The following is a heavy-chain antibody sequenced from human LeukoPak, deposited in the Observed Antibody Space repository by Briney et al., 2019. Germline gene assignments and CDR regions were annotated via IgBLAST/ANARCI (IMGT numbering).Heavy chain of an antibody. CDR2: IWYDGSNK. CDR3: ARDRDGYDWSDLYGMDV. J-gene: IGHJ6*02. CDR1: GFPFSSYG. D-gene: IGHD5-12*01. Sequence: GSLRLSFAASGFPFSSYGMQWVRPAPGKGLEWVAAIWYDGSNKYYADSVKGRFTISRDNSKNTLYLQMNSLRAEDTAVYYCARDRDGYDWSDLYGMDVWGQGTTVTVSS. V-gene: IGHV3-33*01.